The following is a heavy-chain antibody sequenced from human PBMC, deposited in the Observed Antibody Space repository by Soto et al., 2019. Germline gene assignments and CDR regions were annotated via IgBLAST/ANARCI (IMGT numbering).Heavy chain of an antibody. V-gene: IGHV1-2*02. CDR2: VSPDSGIT. D-gene: IGHD6-19*01. CDR3: ARGGSTAWPYYYGMDV. J-gene: IGHJ6*02. CDR1: GNIFTGYY. Sequence: GASVEVSCKASGNIFTGYYIHWVRXAPGRGLEWVGWVSPDSGITSYAQNLQGRVTVTRDTSINTAYMELSRLRSDDTAVYYCARGGSTAWPYYYGMDVWGQGTTVTVSS.